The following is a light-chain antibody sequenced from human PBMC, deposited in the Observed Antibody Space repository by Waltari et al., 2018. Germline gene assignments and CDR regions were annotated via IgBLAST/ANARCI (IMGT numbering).Light chain of an antibody. CDR2: ETS. CDR1: QNINRK. V-gene: IGKV3-15*01. CDR3: QQYDTWPRT. Sequence: EVVMTQSPGTLSASPGERVTLSCRASQNINRKLAWYRQRHDQAPRLLIYETSTRAVGTPPRFSGSGSGADFTLTITSLQSEDFAVYFCQQYDTWPRTFGQGTNLAI. J-gene: IGKJ2*01.